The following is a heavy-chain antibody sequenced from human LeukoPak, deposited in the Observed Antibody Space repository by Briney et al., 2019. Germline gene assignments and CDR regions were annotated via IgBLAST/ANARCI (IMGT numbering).Heavy chain of an antibody. J-gene: IGHJ4*02. CDR3: ARGGPRGGWYGDY. Sequence: GSSVKVSCKASGGTFSSYAISWVRQAPGQGLEWMGRIIPILGIANYAQKFQGRVTITADKSTSTAYMELSSLRSEDTAVYYCARGGPRGGWYGDYWGQGTLVTVSP. D-gene: IGHD6-19*01. CDR2: IIPILGIA. CDR1: GGTFSSYA. V-gene: IGHV1-69*04.